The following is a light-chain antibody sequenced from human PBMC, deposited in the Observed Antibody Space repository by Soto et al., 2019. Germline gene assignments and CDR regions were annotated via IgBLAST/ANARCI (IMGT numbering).Light chain of an antibody. CDR2: AAS. CDR3: QQYYSYHTWT. Sequence: DIQMTQSPSTLSGSVGDRVTITCRASQTISSWLAWYQQKPGKAPKLLIYAASTLQSGVPSRFSGSGSGTDFTLTISCLQSEDFATYYCQQYYSYHTWTFGQGTKVDIK. V-gene: IGKV1-5*01. CDR1: QTISSW. J-gene: IGKJ1*01.